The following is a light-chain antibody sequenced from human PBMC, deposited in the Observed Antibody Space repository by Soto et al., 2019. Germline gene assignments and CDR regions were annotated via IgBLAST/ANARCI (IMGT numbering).Light chain of an antibody. J-gene: IGLJ2*01. CDR3: AAWDDSLSGPL. V-gene: IGLV1-47*01. CDR2: SND. Sequence: QSVLTQSPSASGTPGQRVTISCSGTSSNIGTNYVYWYQQLPGTAPKVLIYSNDKRPSGVPDRFSGSKSGTSASLAISGLRSEAEADYYCAAWDDSLSGPLFGGGTKVTVL. CDR1: SSNIGTNY.